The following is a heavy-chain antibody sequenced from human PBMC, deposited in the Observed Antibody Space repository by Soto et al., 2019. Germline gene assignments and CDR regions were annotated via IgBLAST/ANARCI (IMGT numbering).Heavy chain of an antibody. CDR3: ARDRRAAGYYYYHYGMDV. CDR2: INPNSGGT. J-gene: IGHJ6*02. CDR1: GYTFTGYY. D-gene: IGHD6-13*01. Sequence: QVQLVQSGAEVKKPGASVKVSCKASGYTFTGYYMHWVRQAPGQGLEWMGWINPNSGGTNYAQKFQGWVTMTRDTSISTAYMELSRLRSDDTAVYYCARDRRAAGYYYYHYGMDVWGQGTTVTVSS. V-gene: IGHV1-2*04.